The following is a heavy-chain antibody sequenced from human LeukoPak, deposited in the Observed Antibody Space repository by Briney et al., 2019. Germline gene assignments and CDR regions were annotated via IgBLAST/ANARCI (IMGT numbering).Heavy chain of an antibody. CDR3: AKGLFWPDYGGNSVYHYYGMDV. CDR2: ISGSGGST. D-gene: IGHD4-23*01. J-gene: IGHJ6*02. Sequence: GGSLRLSCAASGFTFSSYAMSWVRQAPGKGLEWVSAISGSGGSTYYADSVKGRFTISRDNSKNTLYLQMNSLRAEDTAVYYCAKGLFWPDYGGNSVYHYYGMDVWGQGTTVTVSS. CDR1: GFTFSSYA. V-gene: IGHV3-23*01.